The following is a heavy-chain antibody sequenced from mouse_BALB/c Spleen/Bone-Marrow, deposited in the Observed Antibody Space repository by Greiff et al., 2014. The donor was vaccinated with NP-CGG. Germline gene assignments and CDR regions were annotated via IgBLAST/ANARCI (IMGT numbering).Heavy chain of an antibody. J-gene: IGHJ3*01. CDR2: IDTSDSYT. CDR3: ASGDWADAY. CDR1: GYTFTDYW. Sequence: QVQLQQSVAELVMPGASVKMSCKASGYTFTDYWMHWVKQRPGQGLEWIGAIDTSDSYTSYNQKFKGKATLTVDESSSTAYMQLSSLTSEDSAVYYCASGDWADAYWGQGTLVTVSA. D-gene: IGHD4-1*01. V-gene: IGHV1-69*01.